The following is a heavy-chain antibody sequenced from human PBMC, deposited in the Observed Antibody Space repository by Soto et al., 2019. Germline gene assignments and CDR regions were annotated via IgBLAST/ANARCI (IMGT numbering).Heavy chain of an antibody. CDR2: IFSGGST. Sequence: EVQLVESGGGLFKPGGSLRLSCEASGLTVSRNYMTWVRQAPGKGLGWVSVIFSGGSTSYADSVKGRFTISRDNSKNTLYLQMNSLRAEDTAVYYCARDQGYSHYWGQGTLVTVSS. V-gene: IGHV3-66*01. J-gene: IGHJ4*02. CDR3: ARDQGYSHY. CDR1: GLTVSRNY. D-gene: IGHD5-18*01.